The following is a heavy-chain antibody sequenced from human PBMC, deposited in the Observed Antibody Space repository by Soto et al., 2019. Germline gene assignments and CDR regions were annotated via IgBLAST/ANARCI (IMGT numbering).Heavy chain of an antibody. Sequence: GGSLRLSCAASGFTFSRYWMNWVRQAPGKGLEWVANIQQDGSEKYYVDSVKGRFTISRDNAKNSLYLQMNSLRAEDTAVYYCARHVATAADYWGQGTMVTVSS. CDR1: GFTFSRYW. CDR3: ARHVATAADY. D-gene: IGHD6-13*01. J-gene: IGHJ4*03. CDR2: IQQDGSEK. V-gene: IGHV3-7*04.